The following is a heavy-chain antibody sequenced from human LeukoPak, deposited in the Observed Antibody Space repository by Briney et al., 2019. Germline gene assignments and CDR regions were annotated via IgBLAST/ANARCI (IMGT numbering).Heavy chain of an antibody. CDR3: ARVTLSGVIIRPGMDV. CDR1: GYNFRSYG. D-gene: IGHD3-10*01. Sequence: ASVKVSCKASGYNFRSYGFNWVRQAHGQGLEWMGWFMDYNGNTKFAQKFQGRITLTTDTSTSTAYMELRSLRSDDTAIYYCARVTLSGVIIRPGMDVWGQGTTVTVSS. J-gene: IGHJ6*02. V-gene: IGHV1-18*01. CDR2: FMDYNGNT.